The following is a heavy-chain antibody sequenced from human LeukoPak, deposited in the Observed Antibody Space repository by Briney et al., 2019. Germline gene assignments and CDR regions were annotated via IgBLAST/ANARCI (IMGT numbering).Heavy chain of an antibody. V-gene: IGHV1-2*02. J-gene: IGHJ4*02. CDR3: AREKLWFGEFPFDN. CDR2: INPNSGGT. CDR1: AYTFTDYY. D-gene: IGHD3-10*01. Sequence: ASVKVSCKASAYTFTDYYIHWVRQAPGQGLEWMGWINPNSGGTNYAQKFQGRVTMTRDTSISTAYMELSRLRSDDTAVYYCAREKLWFGEFPFDNWGQGTLVSVSS.